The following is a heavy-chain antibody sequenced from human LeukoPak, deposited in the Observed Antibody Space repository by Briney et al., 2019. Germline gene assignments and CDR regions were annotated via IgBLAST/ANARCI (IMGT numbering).Heavy chain of an antibody. CDR1: GFTFSSYA. CDR3: ARDESLGDLWSGYFDALDI. D-gene: IGHD3-3*01. Sequence: GGSLRLSCAASGFTFSSYAMSWVRQAPGEGLEWVSAISGSGGSTYYADSVKGRFTISRDNSKNTLYLQMNSLRAEDTAVYYCARDESLGDLWSGYFDALDIWGQGTMVAVSS. CDR2: ISGSGGST. J-gene: IGHJ3*02. V-gene: IGHV3-23*01.